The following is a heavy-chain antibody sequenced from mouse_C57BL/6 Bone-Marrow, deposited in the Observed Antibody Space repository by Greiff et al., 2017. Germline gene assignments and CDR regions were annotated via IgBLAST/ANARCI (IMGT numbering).Heavy chain of an antibody. J-gene: IGHJ4*01. CDR2: ILPGSGST. Sequence: QVQLQQSGAELMKPGASVKLSCKATGYTFTGYWIEWVKQRPGHGLEWIGEILPGSGSTNYNEKFKGRAPFTAAHYTNTAYMQLSSLTTEDSAIYYCTRRSDDPQAMDYWGQGTSVTVSS. CDR1: GYTFTGYW. V-gene: IGHV1-9*01. CDR3: TRRSDDPQAMDY. D-gene: IGHD1-3*01.